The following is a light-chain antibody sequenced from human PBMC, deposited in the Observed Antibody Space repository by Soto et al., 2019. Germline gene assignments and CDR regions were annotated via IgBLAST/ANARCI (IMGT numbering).Light chain of an antibody. CDR2: GAS. CDR3: QQYNNWPPLMCT. V-gene: IGKV3-15*01. J-gene: IGKJ2*02. CDR1: QSVGSN. Sequence: EIVMTQSPATLSVSPGERATLSCRASQSVGSNLAWYQQKPGQAPRLLIYGASTRASGIPARFSGSGSGTEFTLTISSLQSGDFAVYYCQQYNNWPPLMCTFGQGTKLEI.